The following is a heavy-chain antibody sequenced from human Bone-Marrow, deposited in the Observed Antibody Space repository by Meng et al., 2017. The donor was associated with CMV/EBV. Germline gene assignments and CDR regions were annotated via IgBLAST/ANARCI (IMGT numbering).Heavy chain of an antibody. Sequence: ASGYTSTNYAISWVRQAPGQGLEWMGWISGYNGNTNYAQKFQDRVTMTTDTSTSTAYMELRSLRSDATAIYYCAKTPDYGDYRYFDLWGRGTLVTVSS. D-gene: IGHD4-17*01. CDR1: GYTSTNYA. V-gene: IGHV1-18*01. CDR3: AKTPDYGDYRYFDL. CDR2: ISGYNGNT. J-gene: IGHJ2*01.